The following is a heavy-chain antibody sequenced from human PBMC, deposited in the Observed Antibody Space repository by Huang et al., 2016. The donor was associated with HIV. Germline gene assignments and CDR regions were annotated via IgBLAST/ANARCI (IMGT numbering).Heavy chain of an antibody. CDR2: IHYSGST. V-gene: IGHV4-59*01. J-gene: IGHJ6*02. CDR1: GGSISSYY. Sequence: QVQLQESGPGLVKPSETLSLTCTVSGGSISSYYWSWIRQPPGKGLEWIGYIHYSGSTNYNPTLKSRVTTSVDTSKNQFFLKLSSVTAADTAVDYCARGGPYSRDYYYYGMDVWGQGTTVTVSS. D-gene: IGHD6-13*01. CDR3: ARGGPYSRDYYYYGMDV.